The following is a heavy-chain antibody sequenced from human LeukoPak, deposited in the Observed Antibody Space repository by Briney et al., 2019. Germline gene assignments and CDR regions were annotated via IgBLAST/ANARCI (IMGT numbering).Heavy chain of an antibody. J-gene: IGHJ6*02. Sequence: PGGSLRLSCAASGFTFSSYSMNWVRQAPGKGLEWVSSISSSSSYIYYADSVKGRFTISRDNAKNSLYLQMNSLRAEDTAVYYCARKVLRYYGMDVWGQGTTVTVSS. CDR3: ARKVLRYYGMDV. CDR2: ISSSSSYI. CDR1: GFTFSSYS. V-gene: IGHV3-21*01.